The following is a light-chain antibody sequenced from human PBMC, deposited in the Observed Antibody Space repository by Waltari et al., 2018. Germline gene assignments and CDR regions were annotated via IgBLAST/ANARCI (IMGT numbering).Light chain of an antibody. CDR1: QSISSN. Sequence: EIVMTQSPATLSVSPGERATLTCRARQSISSNLAWYQQKPGQAPRLLIYSASARATGVPARFSGSVSGTEFTLTISSLQSEDFAVYYCQQYNNWPLTFGGGTKVEIK. CDR2: SAS. J-gene: IGKJ4*01. V-gene: IGKV3-15*01. CDR3: QQYNNWPLT.